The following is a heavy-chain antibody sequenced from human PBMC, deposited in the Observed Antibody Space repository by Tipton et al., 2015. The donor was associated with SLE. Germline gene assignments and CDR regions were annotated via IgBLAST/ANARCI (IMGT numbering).Heavy chain of an antibody. CDR2: IIPIFGTA. Sequence: QSGAEVKKPGSSVKVSCKASGGTFSSYAISWVRQAPGQGLEWMGGIIPIFGTANYAQKFQGRVTITADESTSTAYMELRGLRYDDTALYYCVRDAVGWFDTWGQGTLITVSP. J-gene: IGHJ5*02. V-gene: IGHV1-69*01. CDR3: VRDAVGWFDT. CDR1: GGTFSSYA. D-gene: IGHD2-15*01.